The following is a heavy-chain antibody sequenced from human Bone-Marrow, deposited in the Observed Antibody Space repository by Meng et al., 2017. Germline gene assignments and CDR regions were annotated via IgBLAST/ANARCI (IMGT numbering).Heavy chain of an antibody. D-gene: IGHD6-13*01. Sequence: GGSLRLSCAASGFTFSNAWMSWVRQAPGKGLEWVSSISSSSSYIYYADSVKGRFTISRDNAKNSLYLQMNSLRAEDTAVYYCARDRTDRYSSRGMDVWGQGTTVTVSS. CDR1: GFTFSNAW. CDR3: ARDRTDRYSSRGMDV. CDR2: ISSSSSYI. J-gene: IGHJ6*02. V-gene: IGHV3-21*01.